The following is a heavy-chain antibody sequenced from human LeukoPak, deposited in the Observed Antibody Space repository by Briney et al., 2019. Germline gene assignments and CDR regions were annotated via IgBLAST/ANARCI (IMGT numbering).Heavy chain of an antibody. Sequence: PGRSLRLSCAASGFTFSSYEMSWIRQAPGKGQGRVSYISSNCSTIYYANSVKGRFTISRDNAKTSLYLQMNRVRAEETAVYYCAGRYIYGLFDYWGQGTLVTVSS. J-gene: IGHJ4*02. CDR2: ISSNCSTI. D-gene: IGHD5-18*01. CDR1: GFTFSSYE. CDR3: AGRYIYGLFDY. V-gene: IGHV3-48*03.